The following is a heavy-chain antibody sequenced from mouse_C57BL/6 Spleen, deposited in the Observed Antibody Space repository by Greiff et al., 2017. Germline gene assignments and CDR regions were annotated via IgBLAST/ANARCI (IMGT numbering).Heavy chain of an antibody. Sequence: VQLQQSGAELVKPGASVKISCKASGYAFSSYWMNWVKQRPGKGLEWIGQIYPGDGDTNYNGKFKGKATLTADKSSSTAYMQLSSLTSEDSAVYFCARETSMVKPHYFDYWGQGTTLTVSS. CDR1: GYAFSSYW. CDR2: IYPGDGDT. V-gene: IGHV1-80*01. CDR3: ARETSMVKPHYFDY. J-gene: IGHJ2*01. D-gene: IGHD2-2*01.